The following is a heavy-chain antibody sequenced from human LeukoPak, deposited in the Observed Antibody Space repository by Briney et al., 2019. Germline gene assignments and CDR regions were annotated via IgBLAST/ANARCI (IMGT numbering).Heavy chain of an antibody. D-gene: IGHD1-26*01. V-gene: IGHV3-74*01. J-gene: IGHJ4*02. CDR3: VRALGGSDDY. CDR1: GFIFRDHS. Sequence: GGSLRLSCAASGFIFRDHSMHWARQIPGKGLVGVSRINPDGSTNYADSVKGRFTISRDNAKNTLYLQMRSLRVDDSSLYFCVRALGGSDDYWGQGTLVTVSS. CDR2: INPDGST.